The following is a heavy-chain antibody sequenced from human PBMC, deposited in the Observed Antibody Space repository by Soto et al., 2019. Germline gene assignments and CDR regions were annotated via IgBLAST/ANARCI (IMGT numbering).Heavy chain of an antibody. CDR3: ARDQGAGWFGRYFDL. Sequence: GGSLRLSCVASGFTLSTYAMSWVRQAPGKGLEWVSSISGSGGSSHYADSVKGRLTISRDNSKNTLYLQMNSLRDEDTAVYYCARDQGAGWFGRYFDLWGRGTLVTVSS. J-gene: IGHJ2*01. V-gene: IGHV3-23*01. CDR2: ISGSGGSS. CDR1: GFTLSTYA. D-gene: IGHD3-10*01.